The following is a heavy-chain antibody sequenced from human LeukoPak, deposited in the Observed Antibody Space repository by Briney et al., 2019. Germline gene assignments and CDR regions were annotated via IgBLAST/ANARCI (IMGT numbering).Heavy chain of an antibody. CDR1: GFTFSSYS. CDR2: ISGSGDTT. CDR3: AKELTTERTPGVDS. J-gene: IGHJ4*02. Sequence: GGSLRLSCTASGFTFSSYSMRWVRQGPGTGLEWVSAISGSGDTTFYADSVRGRFTISRDNSKKTLYLQVNSLRAEDTAVYFCAKELTTERTPGVDSWGQGTLVTVSS. D-gene: IGHD4-17*01. V-gene: IGHV3-23*01.